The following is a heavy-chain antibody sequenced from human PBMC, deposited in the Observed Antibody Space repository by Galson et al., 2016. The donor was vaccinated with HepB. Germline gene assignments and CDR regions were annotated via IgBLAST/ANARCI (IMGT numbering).Heavy chain of an antibody. CDR2: IDWDGSAT. V-gene: IGHV3-43D*03. Sequence: SLRLSCAASGFTFQDYVIHWVRQRPGKGLEWVSLIDWDGSATFYTESVKGRFTTSRDNSKNSLYLQMNSLTTEDTAVYFCAKASGSDYFFEHWGQGSLVTVSS. CDR3: AKASGSDYFFEH. D-gene: IGHD1-26*01. CDR1: GFTFQDYV. J-gene: IGHJ4*02.